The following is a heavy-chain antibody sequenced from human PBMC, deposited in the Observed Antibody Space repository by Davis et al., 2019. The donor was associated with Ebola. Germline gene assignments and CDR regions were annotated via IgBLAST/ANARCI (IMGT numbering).Heavy chain of an antibody. CDR2: IRYDGSNK. J-gene: IGHJ4*02. Sequence: GESLKISCAASGFTFSSYGMHWVRQAPGKGLEWVAFIRYDGSNKYYADSVKGRFTISRDNSKNTLYLQMNSLRAEDTAVYYCAKGGGNSPYYFDYWGQGTLVTVSS. CDR3: AKGGGNSPYYFDY. V-gene: IGHV3-30*02. D-gene: IGHD4-23*01. CDR1: GFTFSSYG.